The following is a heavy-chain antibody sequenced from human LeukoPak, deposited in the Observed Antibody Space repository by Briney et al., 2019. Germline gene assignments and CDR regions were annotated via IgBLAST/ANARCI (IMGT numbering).Heavy chain of an antibody. CDR3: ARDQFGGTYYGFDQ. V-gene: IGHV3-30-3*01. CDR2: ISKDGGTK. J-gene: IGHJ4*02. CDR1: GFSFSDYV. D-gene: IGHD1-26*01. Sequence: GGSLRLSCAASGFSFSDYVIHWVRQAPGKGLDWVAVISKDGGTKYYADSVKGRFTISRDNAKKSLYLQMNSLRDEDTAVYYCARDQFGGTYYGFDQWGQGTLVTVSS.